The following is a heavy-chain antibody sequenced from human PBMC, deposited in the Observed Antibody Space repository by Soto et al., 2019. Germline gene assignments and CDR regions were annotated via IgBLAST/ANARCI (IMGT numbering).Heavy chain of an antibody. V-gene: IGHV3-30*18. CDR3: AKTILDIVVVPAALDY. Sequence: GGSLRLSCAASGFTFSSYGMHWVRQAPGKGLEWVAVISYDGSNKYYADSVKGRFTISRDNSKNTLYLQMNSLRAEDTAVYYCAKTILDIVVVPAALDYWGQGTLVTSPQ. J-gene: IGHJ4*02. D-gene: IGHD2-2*01. CDR1: GFTFSSYG. CDR2: ISYDGSNK.